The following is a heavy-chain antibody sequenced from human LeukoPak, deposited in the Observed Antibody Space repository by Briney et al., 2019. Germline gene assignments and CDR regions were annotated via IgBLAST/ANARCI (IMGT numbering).Heavy chain of an antibody. CDR2: INPNSGGT. D-gene: IGHD5-18*01. J-gene: IGHJ5*02. CDR1: GYTFTGYY. Sequence: ASVKVSCKASGYTFTGYYMHWVRQAPGQGLEWMGWINPNSGGTNYAQKFQGWVTMTRDTSISTAYMELSRLRSDDTALYYCAKAPRPSVDTATNWFDPWGQGTLVTVSS. CDR3: AKAPRPSVDTATNWFDP. V-gene: IGHV1-2*04.